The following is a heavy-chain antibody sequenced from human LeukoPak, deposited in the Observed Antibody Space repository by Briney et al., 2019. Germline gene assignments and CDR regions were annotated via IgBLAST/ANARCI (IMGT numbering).Heavy chain of an antibody. CDR3: AKPIGYCSSTSCYTSDYYYYYMDV. D-gene: IGHD2-2*02. Sequence: GGSLRLSCAASGFTFSSYGMHWVRQAPGKGLEWVAFIRYDGSNKYYADSVKGRFAISRDNSKNTLYLQMNSLRAEDTAVYYCAKPIGYCSSTSCYTSDYYYYYMDVWGKGTTVTVSS. CDR2: IRYDGSNK. V-gene: IGHV3-30*02. J-gene: IGHJ6*03. CDR1: GFTFSSYG.